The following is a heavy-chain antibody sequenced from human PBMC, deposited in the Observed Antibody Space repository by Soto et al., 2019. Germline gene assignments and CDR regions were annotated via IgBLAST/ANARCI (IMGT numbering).Heavy chain of an antibody. CDR3: AKGYCSSTSCYPDYYYYYYMDV. Sequence: DVQLVESGGGLVQPGRSLRLSCAASGFTFDDYAMHWVRQAPGKGLEWVSGISWNSGSIGYADSVKGRFTISRDNAKNSLYLQMNSLRAEDTALYYCAKGYCSSTSCYPDYYYYYYMDVWGKGTTVTVSS. J-gene: IGHJ6*03. CDR2: ISWNSGSI. D-gene: IGHD2-2*01. V-gene: IGHV3-9*01. CDR1: GFTFDDYA.